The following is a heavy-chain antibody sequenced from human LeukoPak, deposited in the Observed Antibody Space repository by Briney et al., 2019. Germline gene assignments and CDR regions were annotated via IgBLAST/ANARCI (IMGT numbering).Heavy chain of an antibody. V-gene: IGHV4-34*01. D-gene: IGHD6-25*01. Sequence: SETLSLTCAVYGGSFSGYYWTWIRQPPGMGLEWIGEINPSGDTKYNPSLKSRVTISVDTSKNQFSLTLTSVTAADTALYFCARQRGWFDSWGQGTLVIVSS. CDR2: INPSGDT. CDR1: GGSFSGYY. J-gene: IGHJ5*01. CDR3: ARQRGWFDS.